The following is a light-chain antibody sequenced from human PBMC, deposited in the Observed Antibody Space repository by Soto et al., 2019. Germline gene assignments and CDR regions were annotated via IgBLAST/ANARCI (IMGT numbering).Light chain of an antibody. CDR2: NTN. J-gene: IGLJ2*01. V-gene: IGLV7-46*01. CDR3: LVSYSGAYVV. Sequence: QAVVTQEPSLTVSPGGTVTLTCGSSTGAVTSGHYPYWFQQKPGQAPRTLIYNTNNKHSWTPARFSGSLLGGKAALTLSGAQREDEAEYYCLVSYSGAYVVIGGGTKLTVL. CDR1: TGAVTSGHY.